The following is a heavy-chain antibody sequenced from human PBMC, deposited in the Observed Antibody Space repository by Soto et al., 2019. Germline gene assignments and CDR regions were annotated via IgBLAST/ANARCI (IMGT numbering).Heavy chain of an antibody. Sequence: PSETLSLTCTFSGGSISSGDYSWSWIRQPPGKGLEWIGYIFYSGSTYYNPSLKSRITISVDTSKNQLSLKLSSVTAADTAVYYCARAPSGHPYNWNQVAWFDPWGQGTLVTVSS. J-gene: IGHJ5*02. V-gene: IGHV4-30-4*01. CDR1: GGSISSGDYS. CDR2: IFYSGST. D-gene: IGHD1-20*01. CDR3: ARAPSGHPYNWNQVAWFDP.